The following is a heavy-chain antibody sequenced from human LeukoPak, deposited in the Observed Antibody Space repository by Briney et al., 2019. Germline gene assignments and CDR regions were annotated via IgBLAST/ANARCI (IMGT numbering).Heavy chain of an antibody. Sequence: SETLSLTCAVYGGSFSGYYWSWLRQPPGKGLEWIGEINHSGSTNYNPSLTSRVTISVDTSKNQFSLKLSSVTAADTAVYYCARGSGYSSLYYFDYWGQGTLVTVSS. V-gene: IGHV4-34*01. CDR1: GGSFSGYY. D-gene: IGHD6-13*01. CDR2: INHSGST. CDR3: ARGSGYSSLYYFDY. J-gene: IGHJ4*02.